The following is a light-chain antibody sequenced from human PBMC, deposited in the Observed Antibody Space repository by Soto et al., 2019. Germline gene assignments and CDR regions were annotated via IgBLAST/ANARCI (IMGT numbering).Light chain of an antibody. CDR1: SSNIGSNT. Sequence: QSVLTQPPSASGTPGQRVTISCSGGSSNIGSNTVNWYQLVPGTAPRLLMYSFNERPSGVPDRISGSKSGTSASLAIRGLQLENEADYYCAVWDDSLNGYVFGTGTKVTVL. CDR2: SFN. J-gene: IGLJ1*01. V-gene: IGLV1-44*01. CDR3: AVWDDSLNGYV.